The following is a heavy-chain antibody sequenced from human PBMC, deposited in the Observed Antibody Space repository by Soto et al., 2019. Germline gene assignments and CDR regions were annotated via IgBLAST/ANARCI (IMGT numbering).Heavy chain of an antibody. D-gene: IGHD6-19*01. J-gene: IGHJ4*01. CDR3: SRDQGSGWKNY. Sequence: SVKVSCKASGGTFSSYAISWVRQWTGKGVAWMGWIIPILCTANYAQNFEGRVTIAADESTNTAYMEQSSLRSEDTTVYCCSRDQGSGWKNYWGQGTLVTVSS. CDR2: IIPILCTA. V-gene: IGHV1-69*13. CDR1: GGTFSSYA.